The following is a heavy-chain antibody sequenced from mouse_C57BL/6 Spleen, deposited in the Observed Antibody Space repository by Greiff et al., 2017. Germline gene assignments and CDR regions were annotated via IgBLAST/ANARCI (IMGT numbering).Heavy chain of an antibody. CDR3: ARHYYSNYDYAMDY. CDR2: IHPNSGST. CDR1: GYTFTSYW. V-gene: IGHV1-64*01. J-gene: IGHJ4*01. D-gene: IGHD2-5*01. Sequence: VQLQQPGAELVKPGASVKLSCKASGYTFTSYWMHWVKQRPGQGLEWIGMIHPNSGSTNYNEKFKSKATLTVDNSSSTAYMQLSSLTSEDSAVYYCARHYYSNYDYAMDYWGQGTSVTVSS.